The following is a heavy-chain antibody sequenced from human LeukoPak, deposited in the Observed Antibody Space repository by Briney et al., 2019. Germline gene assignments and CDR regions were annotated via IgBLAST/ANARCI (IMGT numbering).Heavy chain of an antibody. CDR1: GYTFTSYY. Sequence: ASVKVSCKSSGYTFTSYYMHWVRQAPGQGLEWMGWISAYNDNTNYAQKLQGRVTMTTNTSTSTAYMEMRSLRSDDTAVYYCACRMEGGDTLYGYWGQGTLVTVSS. CDR3: ACRMEGGDTLYGY. CDR2: ISAYNDNT. D-gene: IGHD2-21*02. V-gene: IGHV1-18*04. J-gene: IGHJ4*02.